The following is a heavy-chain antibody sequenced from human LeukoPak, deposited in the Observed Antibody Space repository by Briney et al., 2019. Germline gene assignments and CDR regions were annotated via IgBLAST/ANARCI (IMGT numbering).Heavy chain of an antibody. CDR3: ARGVLDSLGVSSGFDL. D-gene: IGHD3-16*01. V-gene: IGHV7-4-1*02. CDR1: EYTFTNYA. Sequence: ASVKVSCKASEYTFTNYAMNWVRQAPGQGLEWMGWINTNTGNPTYAQGSTGRFVFSLDTSVSTAYLQISSLKAEDTAVYYCARGVLDSLGVSSGFDLWAKGQWSPSLQ. J-gene: IGHJ3*01. CDR2: INTNTGNP.